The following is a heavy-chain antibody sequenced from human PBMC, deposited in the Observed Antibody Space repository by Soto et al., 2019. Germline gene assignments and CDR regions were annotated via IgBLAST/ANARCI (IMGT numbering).Heavy chain of an antibody. CDR1: GGTFSSYA. J-gene: IGHJ6*02. V-gene: IGHV1-69*12. CDR3: ARERGNYYYYGMDV. Sequence: QVQLVQSGAEVKKPGSSVKVSCKVSGGTFSSYAISWVRQAPGQGLEWMGGIIPIFGTANYAQKFQGRVTITADESTSTAYMELSSLRSEDTAVYYCARERGNYYYYGMDVWGQGTTVTVSS. D-gene: IGHD1-1*01. CDR2: IIPIFGTA.